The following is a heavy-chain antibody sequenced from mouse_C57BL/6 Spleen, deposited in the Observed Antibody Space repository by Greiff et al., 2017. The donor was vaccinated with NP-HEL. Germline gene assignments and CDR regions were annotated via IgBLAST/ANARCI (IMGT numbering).Heavy chain of an antibody. D-gene: IGHD1-1*01. CDR2: IYPGDGDT. V-gene: IGHV1-80*01. CDR3: ARSGSEALYWYFDV. J-gene: IGHJ1*03. Sequence: VQLQQSGAELVKPGASVKISCKASGYAFSSYWMNWVKQRPGKGLEWIGQIYPGDGDTTYNGKFKGKATLTADKSSSTAYMQLSSLTSEDSAVYFCARSGSEALYWYFDVWGTGTTVTVSS. CDR1: GYAFSSYW.